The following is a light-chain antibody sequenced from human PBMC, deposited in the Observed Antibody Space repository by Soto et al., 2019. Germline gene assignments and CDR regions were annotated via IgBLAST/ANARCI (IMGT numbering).Light chain of an antibody. Sequence: QSALTQPASVSGSPGQSITISCTGSSSDIGRHKYVSWYQHHPGKAPKLIIYEVSNRPSGVSSRFSGSKSGNTASLTISGLQAEDEADYHCSSFASGSTLDVFGTGTKLTVL. CDR2: EVS. J-gene: IGLJ1*01. CDR1: SSDIGRHKY. CDR3: SSFASGSTLDV. V-gene: IGLV2-14*01.